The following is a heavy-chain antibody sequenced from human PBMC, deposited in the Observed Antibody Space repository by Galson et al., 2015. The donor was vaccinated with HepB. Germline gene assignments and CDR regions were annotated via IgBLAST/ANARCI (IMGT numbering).Heavy chain of an antibody. CDR2: IYSGGST. Sequence: SLRLSCAASGFTVSSNYMTWVRQAPGKGLEWVSVIYSGGSTYYADSVKGRFTTSRDNSKNTLYLQMNSLRAEDTAVYYCARLVSGSYLPDYWGQGTLVTVSS. J-gene: IGHJ4*02. V-gene: IGHV3-53*01. CDR3: ARLVSGSYLPDY. CDR1: GFTVSSNY. D-gene: IGHD1-26*01.